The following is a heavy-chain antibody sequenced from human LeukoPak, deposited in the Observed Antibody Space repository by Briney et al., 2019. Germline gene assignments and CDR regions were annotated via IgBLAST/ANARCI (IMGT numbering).Heavy chain of an antibody. V-gene: IGHV3-13*01. CDR3: ARETADTESPGWYFDL. CDR1: GFTFSSSD. CDR2: IGRGGDS. J-gene: IGHJ2*01. Sequence: GGSLRLSCAASGFTFSSSDFHWVRQTTGKGLEWVSAIGRGGDSYYPDFVKGRFTISRENAMNSVYLQMNSLEAGDTAVYYCARETADTESPGWYFDLWGRGTLVTVSS. D-gene: IGHD7-27*01.